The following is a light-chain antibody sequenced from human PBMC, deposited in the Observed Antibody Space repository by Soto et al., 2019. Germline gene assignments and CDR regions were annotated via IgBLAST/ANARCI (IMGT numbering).Light chain of an antibody. Sequence: DIQMTQSPSSLSASVGDRVTITCRASQNLDNYLNWYQQKPGKAPNLLIYAASRLQSGVPSRFAGSGSGTHFTLTITSLQPEEVGTYFCQQSVSTPIYSFGQGTKVE. V-gene: IGKV1-39*01. CDR3: QQSVSTPIYS. J-gene: IGKJ2*03. CDR2: AAS. CDR1: QNLDNY.